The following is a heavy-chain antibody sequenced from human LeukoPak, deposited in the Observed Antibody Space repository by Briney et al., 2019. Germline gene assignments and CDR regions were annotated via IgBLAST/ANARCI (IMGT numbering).Heavy chain of an antibody. Sequence: PGGSLRLSCAASGFTFSSYGMHWVRQAPGKGLEWVAVIWYDGSNKYYADSVKGRFTISRDNSKNTLYLQMNSLRAEDTAVYYCAKDRSITMIVVVTYYFDYWGQGTLVTVSS. V-gene: IGHV3-33*06. D-gene: IGHD3-22*01. CDR1: GFTFSSYG. CDR2: IWYDGSNK. CDR3: AKDRSITMIVVVTYYFDY. J-gene: IGHJ4*02.